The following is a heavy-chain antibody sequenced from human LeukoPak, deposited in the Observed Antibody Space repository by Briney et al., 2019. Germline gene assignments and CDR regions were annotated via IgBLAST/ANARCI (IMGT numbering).Heavy chain of an antibody. CDR3: ASTFKERGYNYGSFDY. Sequence: SETLSLTCAVYGGSLSGYYWSWIRQPPGKGLEWIGEINHSGSTNYNPSLRSRVTISVDTSKNQSSLKLSSVTVADTAVYYCASTFKERGYNYGSFDYWGRGTLVTVSS. CDR1: GGSLSGYY. V-gene: IGHV4-34*01. J-gene: IGHJ4*02. CDR2: INHSGST. D-gene: IGHD5-18*01.